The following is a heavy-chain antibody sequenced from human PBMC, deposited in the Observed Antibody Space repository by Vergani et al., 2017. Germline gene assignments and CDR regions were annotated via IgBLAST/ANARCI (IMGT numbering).Heavy chain of an antibody. CDR1: GYTFTGYY. Sequence: QVQLVQSGAEVKKPGASVKVSCKASGYTFTGYYMHWVRQAPGQGLEWMGWINPNSGGTNYAQKFQGRVTMTRDTSISTAYMELSRLRSDDTAVYYCARTYSSWNYAEYFQHWGQGTLVTVSS. CDR3: ARTYSSWNYAEYFQH. J-gene: IGHJ1*01. V-gene: IGHV1-2*02. D-gene: IGHD1-7*01. CDR2: INPNSGGT.